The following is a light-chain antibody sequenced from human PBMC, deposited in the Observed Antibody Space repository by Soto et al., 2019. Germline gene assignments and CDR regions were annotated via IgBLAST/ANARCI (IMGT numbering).Light chain of an antibody. CDR2: DAS. V-gene: IGKV1-5*01. J-gene: IGKJ1*01. Sequence: DIQMTQSLSTLSASVGDRVTITCRASQSISSWLAWYQQKPGKAPKVLIFDASSLESGVPSRFSGSGSATEFTLTISSLQPDDFATYYCQQYSTYPWTFGQGTKVEIK. CDR1: QSISSW. CDR3: QQYSTYPWT.